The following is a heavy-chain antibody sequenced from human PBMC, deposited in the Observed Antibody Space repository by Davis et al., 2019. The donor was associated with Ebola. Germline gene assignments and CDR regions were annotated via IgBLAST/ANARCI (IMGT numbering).Heavy chain of an antibody. CDR3: ARRASNYNYFDY. CDR1: GGSISTHY. V-gene: IGHV4-59*08. J-gene: IGHJ4*02. CDR2: IYYSGST. Sequence: SETLSLTCTVSGGSISTHYWSWIRQPPGKGLEWIGYIYYSGSTTYNPSLKSRVTISVDTSKNQFSLKLSSVTTADTAVYYCARRASNYNYFDYWGQGTLVTVSS. D-gene: IGHD4-11*01.